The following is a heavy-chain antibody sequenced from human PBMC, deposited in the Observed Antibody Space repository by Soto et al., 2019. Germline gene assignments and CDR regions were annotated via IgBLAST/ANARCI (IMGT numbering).Heavy chain of an antibody. CDR2: VYNIGST. J-gene: IGHJ5*02. Sequence: PSETLSLTCTISGVSMNNYFWTWIRQPPGKTLERIGYVYNIGSTKYSPSLKSRVTISADTSKNLFSLKLRSVTAADTAVYYCARSSTGYRFDPWGQGTLVTVSS. CDR3: ARSSTGYRFDP. V-gene: IGHV4-59*01. CDR1: GVSMNNYF. D-gene: IGHD2-8*02.